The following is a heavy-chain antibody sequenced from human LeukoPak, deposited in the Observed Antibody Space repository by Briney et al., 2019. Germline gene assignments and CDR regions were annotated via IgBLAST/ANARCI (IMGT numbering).Heavy chain of an antibody. CDR3: AREAITIFGVVKSPYFDY. CDR1: GYTFTGYY. V-gene: IGHV1-2*02. CDR2: INPNSGGT. Sequence: ASVKVSCKASGYTFTGYYMHWVQQAPGQGLEWMGWINPNSGGTNYAQKFQGRVTMTRDTSISTAYMELSRLRSDDTAVYYCAREAITIFGVVKSPYFDYWGQGTLVTVSS. D-gene: IGHD3-3*01. J-gene: IGHJ4*02.